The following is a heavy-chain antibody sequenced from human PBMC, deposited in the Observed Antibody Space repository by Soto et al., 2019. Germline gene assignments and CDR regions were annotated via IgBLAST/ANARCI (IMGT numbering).Heavy chain of an antibody. J-gene: IGHJ6*02. CDR2: ISPYTGNT. D-gene: IGHD3-16*01. CDR1: GYIFVNYG. Sequence: QVQLVQSGDEVKKPGASVKVSCKASGYIFVNYGIAWVRQTPGQGLGWMGWISPYTGNTHSATKVQGRLTMTTDTSTSTAYMDLGSHTSDDTAVYYCVMVDNYVTPTPQDVWGQGTTVTVSS. CDR3: VMVDNYVTPTPQDV. V-gene: IGHV1-18*01.